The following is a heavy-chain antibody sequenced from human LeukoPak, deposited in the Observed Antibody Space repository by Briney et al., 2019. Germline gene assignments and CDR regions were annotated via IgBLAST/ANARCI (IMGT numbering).Heavy chain of an antibody. V-gene: IGHV4-59*12. CDR3: ARAPWSGSYYPY. CDR2: IYYSGST. D-gene: IGHD1-26*01. J-gene: IGHJ4*02. Sequence: PSETLSLTCTVSGGSISSYYWSWVRQPPGKGLEWIGYIYYSGSTNYNPSLKSRVTISVDTSKNQFSLKLSSVTAADTAVYYCARAPWSGSYYPYWGQGTLVTVSS. CDR1: GGSISSYY.